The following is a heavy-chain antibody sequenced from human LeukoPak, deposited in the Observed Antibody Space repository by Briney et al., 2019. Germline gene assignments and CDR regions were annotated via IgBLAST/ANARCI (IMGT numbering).Heavy chain of an antibody. J-gene: IGHJ4*02. CDR2: TKEDGSVK. CDR1: GFSLTRYW. CDR3: ARDGFAVAYDY. Sequence: GGSLRLSCAASGFSLTRYWMSWVRRAPGKGLEWVAKTKEDGSVKNYADSVKGRFTISRDNAKNSLYLQMSSLTVEDTAVYYCARDGFAVAYDYWGQGTLVTVSS. D-gene: IGHD4-23*01. V-gene: IGHV3-7*01.